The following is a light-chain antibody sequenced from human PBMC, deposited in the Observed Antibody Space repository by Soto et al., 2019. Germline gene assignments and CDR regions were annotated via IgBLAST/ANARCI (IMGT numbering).Light chain of an antibody. CDR2: GAS. Sequence: EIVMTQSPATLSVSPGERATLSCRASQSVSSNLAWYQHKPGQAPRVLIYGASTRATGIPARFSGSGSGTEFTLTISSLQSEDFGVYYCQQYNEGPPMFTFGPGTKVDIK. CDR1: QSVSSN. V-gene: IGKV3-15*01. CDR3: QQYNEGPPMFT. J-gene: IGKJ3*01.